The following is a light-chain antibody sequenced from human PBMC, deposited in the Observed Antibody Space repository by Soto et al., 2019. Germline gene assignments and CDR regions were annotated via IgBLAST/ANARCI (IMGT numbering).Light chain of an antibody. Sequence: EIVMTQSPATLSVSPGERATLSCRASQSVSSNLAWYQQKPGQAPRLLIYGASTSATGIPARFSGSGSGTAFTLTISSLQSEDFGIYYCQHYNNWPPWTFGQGTKVEIK. V-gene: IGKV3-15*01. CDR2: GAS. CDR1: QSVSSN. J-gene: IGKJ1*01. CDR3: QHYNNWPPWT.